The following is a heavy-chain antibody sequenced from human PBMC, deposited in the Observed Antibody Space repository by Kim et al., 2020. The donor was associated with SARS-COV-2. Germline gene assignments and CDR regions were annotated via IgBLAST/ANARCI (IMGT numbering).Heavy chain of an antibody. CDR3: ARDRISITIFGVVIGPFDY. V-gene: IGHV3-48*03. Sequence: KGRFTNSRDNAKNSRYLQMKSLRAEDTAVYYCARDRISITIFGVVIGPFDYWGQGTLVTVSS. J-gene: IGHJ4*02. D-gene: IGHD3-3*01.